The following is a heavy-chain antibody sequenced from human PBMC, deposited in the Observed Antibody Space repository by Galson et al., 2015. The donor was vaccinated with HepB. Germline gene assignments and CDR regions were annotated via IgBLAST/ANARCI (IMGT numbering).Heavy chain of an antibody. CDR1: GFTFSSYG. J-gene: IGHJ4*02. D-gene: IGHD2-15*01. CDR2: ISGSGGST. CDR3: AKGPPCSGGSCYNDRFDY. V-gene: IGHV3-23*01. Sequence: LRLSCAASGFTFSSYGMSWVRQAPGKGLEWVSGISGSGGSTNYADSVKGRFTISRDNSKNTLYLQMNNLRAEDTAIYYCAKGPPCSGGSCYNDRFDYWGQGTLVTVSS.